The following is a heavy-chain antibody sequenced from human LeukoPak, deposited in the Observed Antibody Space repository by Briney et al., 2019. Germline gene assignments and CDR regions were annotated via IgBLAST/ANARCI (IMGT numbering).Heavy chain of an antibody. V-gene: IGHV4-39*01. CDR1: GGSTSSSSYY. D-gene: IGHD4-17*01. J-gene: IGHJ4*02. CDR2: IYYSGST. Sequence: PSETLSLTCTVSGGSTSSSSYYWGWIRQPPGKGLEWIGSIYYSGSTYYNPSLKSRVTISVDTSKNQFSLKLSSVTAADTAVYYCARLPVTHYFDYWGQGTLVTVVS. CDR3: ARLPVTHYFDY.